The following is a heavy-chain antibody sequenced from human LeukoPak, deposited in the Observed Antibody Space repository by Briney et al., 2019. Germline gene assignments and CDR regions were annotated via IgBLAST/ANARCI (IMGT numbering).Heavy chain of an antibody. CDR3: ARRLEYSGSKGVFDY. Sequence: GSLRLSCAASGFTFSSYGMHWVRQAPGKGLEWVAVISYDGSNKYYADSVKGRFTISRDNSKNTLYLQMNSLRAEDTAVYYCARRLEYSGSKGVFDYWGQGTLVTVSS. CDR2: ISYDGSNK. CDR1: GFTFSSYG. V-gene: IGHV3-30*03. D-gene: IGHD1-26*01. J-gene: IGHJ4*02.